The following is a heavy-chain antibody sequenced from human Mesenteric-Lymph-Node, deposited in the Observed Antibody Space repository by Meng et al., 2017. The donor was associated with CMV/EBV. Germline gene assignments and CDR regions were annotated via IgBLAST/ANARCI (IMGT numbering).Heavy chain of an antibody. CDR2: IYHSGST. Sequence: SETLSLTCTVSGYSISGGYYWGWIRQPPGKGLAWIGSIYHSGSTYYNLSLKSRVTVSVDTSKNQFSLKLNSVTAADTAVYYCARDPPGAWGQGTLVTVSS. V-gene: IGHV4-38-2*02. CDR3: ARDPPGA. J-gene: IGHJ5*02. CDR1: GYSISGGYY.